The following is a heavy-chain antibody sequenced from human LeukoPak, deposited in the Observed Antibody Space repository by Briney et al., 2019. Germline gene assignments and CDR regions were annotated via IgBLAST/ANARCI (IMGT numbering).Heavy chain of an antibody. J-gene: IGHJ5*02. Sequence: ASVKVSCKASGGTFSSYAISWVRQAPGQGLEWMGRIIPILGIANYAQKFQGRVTITAGKSTSTAYMELSSLRSEDTAVYYCARDRVLMVRGRGMFDPWGQGTLVTVSS. CDR2: IIPILGIA. V-gene: IGHV1-69*04. CDR1: GGTFSSYA. D-gene: IGHD3-10*01. CDR3: ARDRVLMVRGRGMFDP.